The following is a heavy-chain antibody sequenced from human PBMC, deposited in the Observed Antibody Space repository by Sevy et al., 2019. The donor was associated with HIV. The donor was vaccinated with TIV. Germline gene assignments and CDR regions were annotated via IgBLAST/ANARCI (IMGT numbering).Heavy chain of an antibody. CDR1: GFTFSSYA. CDR2: ISYDGSNK. D-gene: IGHD2-15*01. Sequence: GGSLRLSCAASGFTFSSYAMHWVRQAPGKGLEWVAVISYDGSNKYYADSVKGRFTISRDNSKNTLYLQMNSLRAEDTAVYYCARGYCSGGSCYRRYHYYGMDVWGQGTTVTVSS. CDR3: ARGYCSGGSCYRRYHYYGMDV. J-gene: IGHJ6*02. V-gene: IGHV3-30-3*01.